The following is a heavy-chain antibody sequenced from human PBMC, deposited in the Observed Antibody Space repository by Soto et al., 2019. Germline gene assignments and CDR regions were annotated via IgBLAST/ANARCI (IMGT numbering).Heavy chain of an antibody. J-gene: IGHJ6*02. Sequence: QVQLVESGGGVVQPGRSLRLSCAASGFTFSSYAMHWVRQAPGKGLEGVAVISYDGSNKYYADSVKGRFTISRDNSKNTLYLQMNSLRAEDTAVYYCARDINGMDVWGQGTTVTVSS. CDR3: ARDINGMDV. CDR1: GFTFSSYA. V-gene: IGHV3-30-3*01. CDR2: ISYDGSNK.